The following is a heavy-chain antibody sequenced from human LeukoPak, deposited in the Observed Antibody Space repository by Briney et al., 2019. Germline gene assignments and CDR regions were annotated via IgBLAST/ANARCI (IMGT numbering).Heavy chain of an antibody. J-gene: IGHJ4*02. CDR3: LVTADY. V-gene: IGHV1-24*01. D-gene: IGHD2-21*02. Sequence: ASVKVSCKVSGYTLTELSMHWVRQAPGKGLEWMGGFDPEDGETIYAQKFQGRVTITADESTSTAYMELSSLRSEDTAVYYCLVTADYWGQGTLVTVSS. CDR1: GYTLTELS. CDR2: FDPEDGET.